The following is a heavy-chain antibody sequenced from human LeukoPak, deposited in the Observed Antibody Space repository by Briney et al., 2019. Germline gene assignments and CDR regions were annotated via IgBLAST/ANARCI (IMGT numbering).Heavy chain of an antibody. V-gene: IGHV4-59*01. CDR3: ARADYYYGSGSYSFRFDP. Sequence: SETLSLTCTVSGGSISSYYWSWIRQPPGKGLEWTGYIYYSGSTNYNPSLKSRVTISVDTSKNQFSLKLSSVTAADTAVYYCARADYYYGSGSYSFRFDPWGQGTLATVSS. D-gene: IGHD3-10*01. J-gene: IGHJ5*02. CDR2: IYYSGST. CDR1: GGSISSYY.